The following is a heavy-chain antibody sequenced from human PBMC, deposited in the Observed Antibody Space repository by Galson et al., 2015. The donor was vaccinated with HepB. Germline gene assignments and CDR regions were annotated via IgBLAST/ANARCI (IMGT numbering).Heavy chain of an antibody. J-gene: IGHJ6*02. Sequence: SVKVSCKASGYTFTRYAMNWVRQAPGQGLEWMGWINTNTGNPTYAQGFTGRFVLSLDTSVSTAYLQISSLKAEDTAVYYCARDPGSSWHLAPYYYYGMDVWGQGTTVTVSS. CDR3: ARDPGSSWHLAPYYYYGMDV. V-gene: IGHV7-4-1*02. CDR2: INTNTGNP. D-gene: IGHD6-13*01. CDR1: GYTFTRYA.